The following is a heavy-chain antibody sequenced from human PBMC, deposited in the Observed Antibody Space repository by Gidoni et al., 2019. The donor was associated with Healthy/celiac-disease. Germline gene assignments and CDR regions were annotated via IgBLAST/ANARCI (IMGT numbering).Heavy chain of an antibody. V-gene: IGHV3-23*01. CDR2: ISGSGGST. D-gene: IGHD2-21*02. Sequence: EVQLLESGGGLVQPGGSLRLSCAASGFTFSSYAMSWVRQAQGKGLEWVSAISGSGGSTYYADSVKGRFTISRDNSKNTLYLQMNSLRAEDTAVYYCAKDLVPWGLQLQFDYWGQGTLVTVSS. CDR1: GFTFSSYA. CDR3: AKDLVPWGLQLQFDY. J-gene: IGHJ4*02.